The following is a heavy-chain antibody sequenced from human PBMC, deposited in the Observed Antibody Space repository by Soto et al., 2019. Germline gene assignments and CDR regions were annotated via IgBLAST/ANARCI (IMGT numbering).Heavy chain of an antibody. CDR3: ARGGYCSGGSCYYYYGMDV. V-gene: IGHV1-2*04. D-gene: IGHD2-15*01. CDR2: INPNSGGT. CDR1: GYTFTGYY. J-gene: IGHJ6*02. Sequence: ASVKVSCKASGYTFTGYYMHWVRQAPGQGLEWMGWINPNSGGTNYAQKFQGWVTMTRDTSISTAYMELSRLRSDDTAVYYCARGGYCSGGSCYYYYGMDVWGQGTTVTVS.